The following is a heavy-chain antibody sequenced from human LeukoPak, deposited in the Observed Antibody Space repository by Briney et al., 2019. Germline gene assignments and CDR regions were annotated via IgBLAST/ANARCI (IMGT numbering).Heavy chain of an antibody. J-gene: IGHJ4*02. D-gene: IGHD2-2*01. CDR1: GYTFTSYG. Sequence: ASVNVSCKASGYTFTSYGISWVRQAPGQGLEWMGWISAYNGITNYAQKLQGRVTMTTDTSTSTAYMELRSLRSDDTAVYYCARDIRDQPPYYWGQGTLVTVSS. CDR3: ARDIRDQPPYY. CDR2: ISAYNGIT. V-gene: IGHV1-18*04.